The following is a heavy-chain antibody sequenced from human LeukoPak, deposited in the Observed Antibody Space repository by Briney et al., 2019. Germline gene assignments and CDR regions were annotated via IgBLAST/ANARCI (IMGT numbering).Heavy chain of an antibody. V-gene: IGHV1-2*02. CDR1: GYTFTGYS. Sequence: ASVKVSCKASGYTFTGYSMHWVRQAPGQGLEWMGWINPNSGGTNYAQKFQGRVTMTRDTSISTAYIELRSLRSDDTAVYYCARAPLTGSTIFDPWGQGTLVTVSA. D-gene: IGHD3-3*01. J-gene: IGHJ5*02. CDR3: ARAPLTGSTIFDP. CDR2: INPNSGGT.